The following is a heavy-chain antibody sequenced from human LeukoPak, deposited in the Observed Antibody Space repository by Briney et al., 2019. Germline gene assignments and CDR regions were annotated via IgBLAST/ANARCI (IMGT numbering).Heavy chain of an antibody. J-gene: IGHJ4*02. Sequence: GGSLRLSCAASGFTFSSYAMSWVRQAPGEGLEWASAVSGSGGDTYYADSVKGRFTISRDNSKNTLYLQMNSLRAEDTAVYYCARDSKKMYSSSDYWGQGTLVTVSS. V-gene: IGHV3-23*01. D-gene: IGHD6-13*01. CDR3: ARDSKKMYSSSDY. CDR2: VSGSGGDT. CDR1: GFTFSSYA.